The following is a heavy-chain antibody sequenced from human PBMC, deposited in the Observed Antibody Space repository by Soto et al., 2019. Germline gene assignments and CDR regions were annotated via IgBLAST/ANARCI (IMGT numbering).Heavy chain of an antibody. CDR3: ARERAGNRADHDV. CDR1: GFTFSSHS. V-gene: IGHV3-21*02. CDR2: INCGSSFP. J-gene: IGHJ3*01. D-gene: IGHD6-19*01. Sequence: EVQLVESGGGLVKPGGSLRLSCAASGFTFSSHSFNWVRQSPGKGLEWVSSINCGSSFPYYADSVKGRFTISRDDAKNSLYLQMNSLRAEDTALYYCARERAGNRADHDVWGQGTMVTVSS.